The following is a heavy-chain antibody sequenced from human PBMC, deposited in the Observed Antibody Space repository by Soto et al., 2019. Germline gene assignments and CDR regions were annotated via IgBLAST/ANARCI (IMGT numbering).Heavy chain of an antibody. CDR1: YGSISSYY. CDR3: AREVTAGWAYYYYGMEV. CDR2: IYYSGST. J-gene: IGHJ6*02. V-gene: IGHV4-59*01. Sequence: SETLSLTCTFSYGSISSYYLSLILHPPFKGLEWIGYIYYSGSTNYNPSLKSRVTISVDTSKNQFSLKLSSVTAADTAVYYCAREVTAGWAYYYYGMEVWGQGTTVTVSS. D-gene: IGHD2-21*02.